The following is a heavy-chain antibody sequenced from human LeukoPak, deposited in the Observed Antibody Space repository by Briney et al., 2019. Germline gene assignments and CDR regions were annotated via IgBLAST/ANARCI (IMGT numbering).Heavy chain of an antibody. CDR1: GGTFSSYA. D-gene: IGHD1-26*01. J-gene: IGHJ4*02. V-gene: IGHV1-69*13. CDR3: ARDLGHSSRSYLERGYYFDY. Sequence: GDSVKVSCKASGGTFSSYAISWVRQAPGQGLEWMGGIIPIFGTANYAQKFQGRVTITADESTSTAYMELSSLRSEDTAVYYCARDLGHSSRSYLERGYYFDYWGQGALVTVSS. CDR2: IIPIFGTA.